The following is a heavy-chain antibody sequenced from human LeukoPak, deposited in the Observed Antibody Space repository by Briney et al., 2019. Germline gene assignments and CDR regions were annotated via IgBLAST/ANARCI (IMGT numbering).Heavy chain of an antibody. CDR1: GGSISSSSYY. D-gene: IGHD6-19*01. Sequence: PSETLSLTCTVSGGSISSSSYYWGWIRQPPGKGLEWIGSIYYSGSAYYNPSLKSRVTISVDTSKNQFSLKLSSVTAADTAVYYCARAVAGTPLAFDHWGQGTLVTVSS. J-gene: IGHJ4*02. CDR3: ARAVAGTPLAFDH. CDR2: IYYSGSA. V-gene: IGHV4-39*07.